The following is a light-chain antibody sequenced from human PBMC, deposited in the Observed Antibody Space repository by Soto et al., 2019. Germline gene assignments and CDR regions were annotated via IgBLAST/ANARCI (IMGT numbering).Light chain of an antibody. Sequence: QSVLTQSSSASASLGSSVRLTCTLSSGHSTYIIAWHQQQPGKAPRFLMNLEGSGSYNKESGVPDRFSGSSSGADRYLTISNLQFEDEADYYCETWDSNTRVFGGGTQLTVL. CDR3: ETWDSNTRV. CDR1: SGHSTYI. J-gene: IGLJ3*02. V-gene: IGLV4-60*02. CDR2: LEGSGSY.